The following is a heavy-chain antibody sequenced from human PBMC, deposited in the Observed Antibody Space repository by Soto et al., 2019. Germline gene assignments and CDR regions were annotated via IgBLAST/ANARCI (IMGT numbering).Heavy chain of an antibody. D-gene: IGHD3-3*01. V-gene: IGHV4-38-2*01. CDR2: IFHSGST. CDR3: ARVFLEWLLDFSNWFDP. Sequence: SETLSLTCAVSGYSISSGYYWGWIRQPPGKGLEWIGSIFHSGSTYYNPSLKSRVTISVDTSKNQFSLKLSSVTAADTAVYYCARVFLEWLLDFSNWFDPWGQGTLVTVSS. CDR1: GYSISSGYY. J-gene: IGHJ5*02.